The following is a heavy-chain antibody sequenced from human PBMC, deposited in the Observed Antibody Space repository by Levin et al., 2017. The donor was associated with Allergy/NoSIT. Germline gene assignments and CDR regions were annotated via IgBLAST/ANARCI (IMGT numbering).Heavy chain of an antibody. Sequence: SETLSLTCTVSGGSISSSSYYWGWIRQPPGKGLEWIGSIYYSGSTYYNPSLKSRVTISVDTSKNQFSLKLSSVTAADTAVYYCARDSLYDTTVVTYGMDVWGQGTTVTVSS. CDR1: GGSISSSSYY. J-gene: IGHJ6*02. CDR2: IYYSGST. V-gene: IGHV4-39*07. D-gene: IGHD4-23*01. CDR3: ARDSLYDTTVVTYGMDV.